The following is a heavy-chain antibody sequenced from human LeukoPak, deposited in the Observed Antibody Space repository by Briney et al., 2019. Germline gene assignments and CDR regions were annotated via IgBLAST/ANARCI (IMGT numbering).Heavy chain of an antibody. D-gene: IGHD1-26*01. CDR3: AREVGILGALDY. Sequence: ASVTVSCKASGYTFPSYGISWVRQAPGQGLEWMGWIKGYNGDTNYAQNFQGRVTMTTDTSTTTAYMELSSLTSDDTAIYYCAREVGILGALDYWGQGTLVPVSS. CDR2: IKGYNGDT. CDR1: GYTFPSYG. J-gene: IGHJ4*02. V-gene: IGHV1-18*01.